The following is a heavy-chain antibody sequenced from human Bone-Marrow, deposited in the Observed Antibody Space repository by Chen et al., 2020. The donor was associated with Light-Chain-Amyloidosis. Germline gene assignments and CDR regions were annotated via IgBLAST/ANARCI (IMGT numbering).Heavy chain of an antibody. Sequence: QITLKESGPPLVKPTQTLTLTCTFSGFSLTANGAGVGWIRQPPGKALEWLGSVHWDDEERYSPSLKSRLAITKDTSKDQVVLTRTNMDPVDTGTYFCAHTGYYDSSGLGDFWGQGILVTVSS. CDR3: AHTGYYDSSGLGDF. CDR2: VHWDDEE. V-gene: IGHV2-5*02. D-gene: IGHD3-22*01. J-gene: IGHJ4*02. CDR1: GFSLTANGAG.